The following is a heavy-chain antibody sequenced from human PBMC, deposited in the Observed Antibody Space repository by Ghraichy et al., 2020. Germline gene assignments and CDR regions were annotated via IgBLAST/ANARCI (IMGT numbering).Heavy chain of an antibody. Sequence: GGSLRLSCAASGFTFSSYGMHWVRQAPGKGLEWVAVISYDGSNKYYADSMKGRFTISRDNSKNTLYLQMNSLRAEDTAVYYCAKDRGWYLFDYWGQGTLVTVSS. CDR1: GFTFSSYG. V-gene: IGHV3-30*18. J-gene: IGHJ4*02. CDR2: ISYDGSNK. CDR3: AKDRGWYLFDY. D-gene: IGHD6-19*01.